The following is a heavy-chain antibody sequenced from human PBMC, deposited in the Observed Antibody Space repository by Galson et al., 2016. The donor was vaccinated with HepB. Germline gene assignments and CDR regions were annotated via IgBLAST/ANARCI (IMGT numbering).Heavy chain of an antibody. Sequence: SVKVSCKASGYTFTSYDINWVRQATGQGLEWMGWMNPDSGNTVYAQKFQGRITMTRNTSISTAYMELSSLRSEGTAVYYCARRRAYCSGGSCSSDYSYYGMDVWGQGTTVTVSS. CDR1: GYTFTSYD. CDR2: MNPDSGNT. J-gene: IGHJ6*02. V-gene: IGHV1-8*01. D-gene: IGHD2-15*01. CDR3: ARRRAYCSGGSCSSDYSYYGMDV.